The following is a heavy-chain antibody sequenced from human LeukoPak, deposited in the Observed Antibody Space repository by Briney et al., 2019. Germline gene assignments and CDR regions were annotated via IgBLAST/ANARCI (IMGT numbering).Heavy chain of an antibody. V-gene: IGHV3-71*01. CDR2: ISGGTT. J-gene: IGHJ4*02. CDR3: SRGSGWLSVY. Sequence: GGSLRLSCAASGFTFSDYYMTWIRQAPGKGLEWIGFISGGTTEYAASVKGRFTISRDDSTSIAYLQMNSLTTEDTAVYYCSRGSGWLSVYWGQGTLVTVSP. CDR1: GFTFSDYY. D-gene: IGHD6-19*01.